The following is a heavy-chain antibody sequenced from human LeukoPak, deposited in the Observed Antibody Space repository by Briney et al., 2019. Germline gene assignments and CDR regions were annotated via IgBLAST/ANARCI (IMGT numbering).Heavy chain of an antibody. D-gene: IGHD3-3*01. CDR3: ARRSPDFWSDTEDY. CDR1: GGSISSSSYY. J-gene: IGHJ4*02. Sequence: SETLSLTYTVSGGSISSSSYYWGWIRQPPGKGLEWIGSIYYSGSTYYNPSLKSRVTISVDTSKNQFSLKLSSVTAADTAVYYCARRSPDFWSDTEDYWGQGTLVTVSS. V-gene: IGHV4-39*01. CDR2: IYYSGST.